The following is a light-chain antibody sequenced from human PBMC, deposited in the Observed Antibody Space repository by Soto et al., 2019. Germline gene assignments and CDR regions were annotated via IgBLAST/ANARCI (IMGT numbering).Light chain of an antibody. V-gene: IGLV4-69*01. CDR2: VDSDGSH. CDR3: QTWGPGIWV. J-gene: IGLJ3*02. Sequence: QLVLTQSPSASASLGASVKVTCTLSSGHSSDAIAWYQHQSEKGPRFLMKVDSDGSHRKGDGIPDRFSGSSSGTERYLTISSLQSEDEADYYCQTWGPGIWVFGGGTKLTVL. CDR1: SGHSSDA.